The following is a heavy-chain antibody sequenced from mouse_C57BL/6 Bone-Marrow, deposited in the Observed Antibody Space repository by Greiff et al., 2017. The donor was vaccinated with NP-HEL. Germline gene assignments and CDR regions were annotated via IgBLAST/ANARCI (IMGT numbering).Heavy chain of an antibody. CDR3: ASRAY. CDR1: GFTFSSSG. Sequence: EVMLVESGGDLVKPGGSLKLSCAASGFTFSSSGMSWVRQTPDKRLEWVATISSGGSYTYYPDSVKGRFTISRDNAKNTLYLQMSSLKSEDTAMYYCASRAYWGQGTLVTVSA. J-gene: IGHJ3*01. V-gene: IGHV5-6*02. CDR2: ISSGGSYT.